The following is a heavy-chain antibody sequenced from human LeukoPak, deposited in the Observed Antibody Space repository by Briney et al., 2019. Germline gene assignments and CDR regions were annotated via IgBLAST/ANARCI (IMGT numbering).Heavy chain of an antibody. V-gene: IGHV1-69*01. CDR3: ASSRLAVADSYYFDY. J-gene: IGHJ4*02. D-gene: IGHD6-19*01. Sequence: SVTVSCKASGGTFSSYAISWVRQAPGQGLEWMGGIIPIFGTANYAQKFRGRVTITADESTSTAYMELSSLRSEDTAVYYCASSRLAVADSYYFDYWGQGTLVTVSS. CDR1: GGTFSSYA. CDR2: IIPIFGTA.